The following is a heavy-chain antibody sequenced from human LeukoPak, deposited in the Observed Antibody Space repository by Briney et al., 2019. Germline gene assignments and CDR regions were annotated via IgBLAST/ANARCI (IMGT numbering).Heavy chain of an antibody. CDR1: GFTFTNYW. V-gene: IGHV3-7*01. J-gene: IGHJ4*02. CDR2: IKQDRSEK. D-gene: IGHD3-3*01. Sequence: GGSLRLSCAASGFTFTNYWMSWVRQAPGKGLELVANIKQDRSEKYYVDSVKGRFTISRDNAKNSLYLQMNSLRAEDTAVYYCARLREIPVFGVVTKSTPYFDYWGQGTLVTVSS. CDR3: ARLREIPVFGVVTKSTPYFDY.